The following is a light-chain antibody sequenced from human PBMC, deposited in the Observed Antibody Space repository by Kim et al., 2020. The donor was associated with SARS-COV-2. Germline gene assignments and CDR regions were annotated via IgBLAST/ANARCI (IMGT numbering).Light chain of an antibody. CDR3: QQYITYSGT. CDR2: QAT. V-gene: IGKV1-5*03. J-gene: IGKJ1*01. Sequence: DFQMTQSPSTLSASVGDRVTITCRASHNIDNWLAWYQLKPGKAPKLLIHQATLFESGVPSRFSGSASGTEFTLTISSLQPDDIATYYCQQYITYSGTFGQGTKVDIK. CDR1: HNIDNW.